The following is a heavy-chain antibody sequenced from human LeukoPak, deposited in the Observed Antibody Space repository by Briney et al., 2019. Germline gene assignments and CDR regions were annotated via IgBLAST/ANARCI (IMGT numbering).Heavy chain of an antibody. CDR3: AKYRGYGDSYDS. CDR2: IGGSGGRT. D-gene: IGHD5-12*01. CDR1: GFAFSRNA. V-gene: IGHV3-23*01. Sequence: PGGSLRLSCAASGFAFSRNAMSWVRQAPGKGLEWVSSIGGSGGRTYYADSVKGRFTICRDTSKNTLYLQMNSLRAEDAAVYYCAKYRGYGDSYDSWGQGTLVTVSS. J-gene: IGHJ4*02.